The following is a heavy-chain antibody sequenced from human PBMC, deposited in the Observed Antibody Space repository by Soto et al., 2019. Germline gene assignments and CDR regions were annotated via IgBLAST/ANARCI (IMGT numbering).Heavy chain of an antibody. V-gene: IGHV1-69*13. Sequence: GASVKVSCKSSGGTFSSHSINWVRQAPGQGLEWMGGIIPIFGPANFAKNFQGRVTITADESTTTAYMGRLRAEDTAMYYCATKARVTNYLYYGMDVWGLGTTVTVSS. CDR3: ATKARVTNYLYYGMDV. CDR1: GGTFSSHS. CDR2: IIPIFGPA. J-gene: IGHJ6*02. D-gene: IGHD2-21*02.